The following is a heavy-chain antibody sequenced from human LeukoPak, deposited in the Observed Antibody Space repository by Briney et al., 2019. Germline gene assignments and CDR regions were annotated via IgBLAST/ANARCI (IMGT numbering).Heavy chain of an antibody. V-gene: IGHV4-31*03. CDR3: AREPRGVGYSFDY. D-gene: IGHD5-24*01. J-gene: IGHJ4*02. CDR1: GDSISRGGYY. CDR2: IYYSGST. Sequence: SETLSLTCTVSGDSISRGGYYWSGIRQHPGKGLEWIGYIYYSGSTFYNPSLKSRVTISVDTSKNQFSLRLSSVTAADTAVYYCAREPRGVGYSFDYWGQGTLVTVSS.